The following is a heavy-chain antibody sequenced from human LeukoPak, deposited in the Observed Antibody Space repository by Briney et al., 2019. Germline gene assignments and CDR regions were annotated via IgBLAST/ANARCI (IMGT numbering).Heavy chain of an antibody. V-gene: IGHV1-69*01. J-gene: IGHJ4*02. CDR1: GGTFSSYA. CDR2: IIPIFGTA. Sequence: SVKVSCKASGGTFSSYAISWVRQAPGQGLEWMGGIIPIFGTANYAQKFQGRVTITADESTSTAYTELSSLRSEDTAVYYCARTLGATTVVTPDYYFDYWGQGTLVTVSS. D-gene: IGHD4-23*01. CDR3: ARTLGATTVVTPDYYFDY.